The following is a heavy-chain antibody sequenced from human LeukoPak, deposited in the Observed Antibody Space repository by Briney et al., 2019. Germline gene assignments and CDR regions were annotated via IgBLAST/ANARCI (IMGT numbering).Heavy chain of an antibody. CDR2: IKHDGAEK. Sequence: GGSLRLSCAASGFTFSSYSMNWVRQAPGKGLEWVANIKHDGAEKYYVDSVRGRFTISRDNAKNSLYLQMNSLRAEDTAVYYCARVYQYYYDSSGYPFDYWGQGTLVTVSS. V-gene: IGHV3-7*01. D-gene: IGHD3-22*01. CDR3: ARVYQYYYDSSGYPFDY. J-gene: IGHJ4*02. CDR1: GFTFSSYS.